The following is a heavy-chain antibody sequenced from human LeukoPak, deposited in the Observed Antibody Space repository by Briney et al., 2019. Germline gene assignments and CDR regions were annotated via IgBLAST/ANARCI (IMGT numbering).Heavy chain of an antibody. D-gene: IGHD6-19*01. CDR1: GYTFTSYG. J-gene: IGHJ6*03. CDR2: INAYNGNT. CDR3: ARSDSSGRYGGYYYYYMDV. V-gene: IGHV1-18*01. Sequence: GASVKVSCKASGYTFTSYGFTWVRQAPGQGLAWMGQINAYNGNTNYAQKLQGRVTMTTDTSTSTAYMELRSLRSDDTAVYYCARSDSSGRYGGYYYYYMDVWGKGTTVTVSS.